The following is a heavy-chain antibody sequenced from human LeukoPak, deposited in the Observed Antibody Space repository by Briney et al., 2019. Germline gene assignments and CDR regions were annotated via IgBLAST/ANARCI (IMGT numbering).Heavy chain of an antibody. J-gene: IGHJ4*02. CDR1: GYTFTSYG. CDR2: ISAYNGNT. V-gene: IGHV1-18*04. D-gene: IGHD3-10*01. CDR3: ATASDYYGSGGLSDPTYYFDY. Sequence: ASVKVSCKASGYTFTSYGISWVRQAPGQGLEWMGWISAYNGNTNYAQKLQGRVTMTTDTSTSTAYMELRSLRSDDTAVYYCATASDYYGSGGLSDPTYYFDYWGQGTLVTVSS.